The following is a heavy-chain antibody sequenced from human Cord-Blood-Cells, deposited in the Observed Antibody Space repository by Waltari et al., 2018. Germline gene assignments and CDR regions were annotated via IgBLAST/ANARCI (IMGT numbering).Heavy chain of an antibody. J-gene: IGHJ3*02. CDR3: ARGNGSGSYYDAFDI. CDR2: INHSGST. CDR1: GGSFSGYY. Sequence: QVQLQQWGAGLLKPSETLSLTCAVYGGSFSGYYWSWFRQPPGKGLEWIGEINHSGSTNYNPSLKSRVTISVDTSKNQFSLKLSSVTAADTAVYYCARGNGSGSYYDAFDIWGQGTMVTVSS. V-gene: IGHV4-34*01. D-gene: IGHD3-10*01.